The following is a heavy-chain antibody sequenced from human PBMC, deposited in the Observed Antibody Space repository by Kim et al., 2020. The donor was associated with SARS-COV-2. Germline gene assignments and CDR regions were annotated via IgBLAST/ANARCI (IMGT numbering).Heavy chain of an antibody. J-gene: IGHJ2*01. Sequence: ADSVKGRFPISRDNSKNTLYLKMNSLRAEDTAVYYCARCSSWYVGWYFDLWGRGTLVTVSS. CDR3: ARCSSWYVGWYFDL. V-gene: IGHV3-66*01. D-gene: IGHD6-13*01.